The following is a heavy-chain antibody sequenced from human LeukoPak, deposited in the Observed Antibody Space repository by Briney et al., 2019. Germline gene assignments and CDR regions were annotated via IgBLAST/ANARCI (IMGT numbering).Heavy chain of an antibody. V-gene: IGHV3-66*01. CDR2: IYSGGST. Sequence: PGGSLRLSCAASGFTVSSNYMSWVRQAPGKGLEWVSVIYSGGSTYYADSVKGRFTISRDNSKNTLYLQMNSLRAEDTAVYYCAKDFRITIFGVVTVDAFDIWGQGTMVTVSS. J-gene: IGHJ3*02. CDR1: GFTVSSNY. D-gene: IGHD3-3*01. CDR3: AKDFRITIFGVVTVDAFDI.